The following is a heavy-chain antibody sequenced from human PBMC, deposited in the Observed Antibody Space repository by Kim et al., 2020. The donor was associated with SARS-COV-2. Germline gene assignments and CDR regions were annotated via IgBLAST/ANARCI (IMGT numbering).Heavy chain of an antibody. D-gene: IGHD6-19*01. V-gene: IGHV3-23*01. CDR3: AKDGAGWLGVNAFDI. J-gene: IGHJ3*02. Sequence: DSVKGRFTISRDNSKNTLYLQMNSLRAEDTAVYYCAKDGAGWLGVNAFDIWGQGTMVTVSS.